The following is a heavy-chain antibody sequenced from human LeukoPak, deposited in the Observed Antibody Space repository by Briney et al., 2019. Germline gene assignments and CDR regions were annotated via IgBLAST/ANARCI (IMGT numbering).Heavy chain of an antibody. CDR2: IYYCWSS. CDR1: GGSISSYY. Sequence: PSETLSLTCTVSGGSISSYYWSWIWQPPGKGQEWIGYIYYCWSSNSNPSLKSLVIISVDTSKNQFSLKLSSVTAADTAVYYCARSPGGSPDYWGQGTLVTVSS. CDR3: ARSPGGSPDY. D-gene: IGHD6-13*01. J-gene: IGHJ4*02. V-gene: IGHV4-59*01.